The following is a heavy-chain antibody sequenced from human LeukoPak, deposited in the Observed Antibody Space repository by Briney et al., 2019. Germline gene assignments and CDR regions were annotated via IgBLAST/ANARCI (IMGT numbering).Heavy chain of an antibody. Sequence: GGSLRLSCSASGFTFSIYAMHWVRQAPGKGLEYLSGINNNGGTTNYADSVRGRFTISRDNFKNTLYLQMSSLRPEDTALYYCVKTMVTFGGIVRADAFDIWGQGTMVTVSS. CDR2: INNNGGTT. D-gene: IGHD3-16*01. V-gene: IGHV3-64D*06. J-gene: IGHJ3*02. CDR1: GFTFSIYA. CDR3: VKTMVTFGGIVRADAFDI.